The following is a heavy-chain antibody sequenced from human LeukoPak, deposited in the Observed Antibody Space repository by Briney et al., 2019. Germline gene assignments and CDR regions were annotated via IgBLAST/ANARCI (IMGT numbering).Heavy chain of an antibody. V-gene: IGHV1-2*04. J-gene: IGHJ1*01. CDR3: ARGAGIAAAGGYFQH. CDR2: INPNSGGT. CDR1: GYTFTGYY. Sequence: ASVKVSCKASGYTFTGYYMHWVRQAPGQGLEWRGGINPNSGGTNYAQKFHGWVTMTRDTSISTAYMELSRLRSDDTAVYYCARGAGIAAAGGYFQHWGPGTLVTVSS. D-gene: IGHD6-13*01.